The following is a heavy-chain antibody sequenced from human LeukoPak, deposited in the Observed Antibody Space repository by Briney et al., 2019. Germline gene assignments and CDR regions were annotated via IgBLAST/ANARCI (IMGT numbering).Heavy chain of an antibody. V-gene: IGHV3-30*04. CDR1: GFTFSNYA. Sequence: GRSLRLSCAASGFTFSNYAMHWVRQAPGKGLEWVAVISYDGSNKYYADSVKGRFTISRDNSKNTLYLQMNSLRAEDTAVYYCATAGSSPPRGYYYYMDVWGKGTTVTVSS. J-gene: IGHJ6*03. D-gene: IGHD6-6*01. CDR2: ISYDGSNK. CDR3: ATAGSSPPRGYYYYMDV.